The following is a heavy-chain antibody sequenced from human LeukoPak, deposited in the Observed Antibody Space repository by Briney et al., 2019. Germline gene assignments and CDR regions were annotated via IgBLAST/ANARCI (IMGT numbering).Heavy chain of an antibody. CDR3: ARDLGFWSGPDY. CDR2: IYYSGST. D-gene: IGHD3-3*01. V-gene: IGHV4-59*01. Sequence: PSETLSLTCTVSGGSISSYYWSWIRQPPGKGLEWIGYIYYSGSTNYNPSLKSRVTISVDTSKNQFSLKLSSVTAADTAVYYCARDLGFWSGPDYRGQGTLVTVSS. CDR1: GGSISSYY. J-gene: IGHJ4*02.